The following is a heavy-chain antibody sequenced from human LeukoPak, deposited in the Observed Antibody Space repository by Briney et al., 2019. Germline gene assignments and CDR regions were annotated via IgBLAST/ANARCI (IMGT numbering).Heavy chain of an antibody. CDR2: INHSGST. D-gene: IGHD3-3*01. CDR3: ASGKYYDFWGGYYVD. CDR1: GGSFSGHY. V-gene: IGHV4-34*01. Sequence: SETLSLTCAVYGGSFSGHYWSWIRQPPGKGLEWIGEINHSGSTNYNPSLEGRVTISVDTSKNHFSLKLSSVTAADTAVYYCASGKYYDFWGGYYVDWGRGTLVTVS. J-gene: IGHJ4*02.